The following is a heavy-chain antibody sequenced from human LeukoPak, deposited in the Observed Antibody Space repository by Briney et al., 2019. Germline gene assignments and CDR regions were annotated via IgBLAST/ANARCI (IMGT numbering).Heavy chain of an antibody. J-gene: IGHJ4*02. CDR1: GGSISSSSYY. CDR3: ARDGHYGDYGH. V-gene: IGHV4-39*07. Sequence: PSETLSLTCTVSGGSISSSSYYWGWIRQPPGKGLEWIGSIYYSGSTYYNPSLKSRVTISVDTSKNQFSLKLSPVTAADTAVYYCARDGHYGDYGHWGQGTLVTVSS. CDR2: IYYSGST. D-gene: IGHD4-17*01.